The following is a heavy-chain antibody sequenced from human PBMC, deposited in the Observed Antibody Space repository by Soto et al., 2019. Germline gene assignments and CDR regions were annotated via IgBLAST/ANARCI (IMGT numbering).Heavy chain of an antibody. J-gene: IGHJ4*02. D-gene: IGHD4-17*01. CDR2: IYYSRST. CDR1: GGSISSGGYY. CDR3: GYGDYVRYFDY. Sequence: QVQLQESGPGLVKPSQTLSLTCTVSGGSISSGGYYWSWIRQHPGKGLEWIGDIYYSRSTYYNPSLKSRVTISVDTCKNQFSLKLSSVTAADTDVYYCGYGDYVRYFDYWGQGTLVTVSS. V-gene: IGHV4-31*03.